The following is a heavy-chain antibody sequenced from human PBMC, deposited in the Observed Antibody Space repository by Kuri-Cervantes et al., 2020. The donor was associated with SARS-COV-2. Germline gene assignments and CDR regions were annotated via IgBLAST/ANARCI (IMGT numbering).Heavy chain of an antibody. CDR3: ARDRVLGSGALDAFDI. D-gene: IGHD7-27*01. CDR2: INPNSGGT. CDR1: GGTFSSYT. J-gene: IGHJ3*02. Sequence: ASVKVSCKASGGTFSSYTISWVRQAPGQGLEWMGWINPNSGGTNYAQKLQGRVTMTRDTSISTAYMELSRLRSDDTAVYYCARDRVLGSGALDAFDIWGQGTMVTVSS. V-gene: IGHV1-2*02.